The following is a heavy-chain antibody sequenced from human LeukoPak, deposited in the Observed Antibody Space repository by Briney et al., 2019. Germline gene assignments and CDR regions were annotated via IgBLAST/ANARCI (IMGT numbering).Heavy chain of an antibody. V-gene: IGHV4-59*08. CDR3: ARAVGVGRGTYFDL. CDR2: ISYSGSS. CDR1: GGSISSYY. D-gene: IGHD1-1*01. J-gene: IGHJ2*01. Sequence: SETLSLTCTVSGGSISSYYWSWIRQPPGKGLEWIGYISYSGSSNYNPSLKSRVAISVDTSKNQFSLKLSSVTAADTAVHYCARAVGVGRGTYFDLWGRGTLVTVSS.